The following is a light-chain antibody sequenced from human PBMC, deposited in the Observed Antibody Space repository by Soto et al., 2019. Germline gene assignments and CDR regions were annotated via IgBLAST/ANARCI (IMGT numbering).Light chain of an antibody. V-gene: IGLV2-14*01. CDR2: EVS. J-gene: IGLJ2*01. Sequence: QSALTQPASVSGSPGQSITLSCTGTSSDVGGYDYVSWYQHHPGKAPKLMIYEVSNRPSGISNRFSGSKSGNTASLTISGLRAEDEADYYCSSYTTTSTQVFGGGTKVTVL. CDR1: SSDVGGYDY. CDR3: SSYTTTSTQV.